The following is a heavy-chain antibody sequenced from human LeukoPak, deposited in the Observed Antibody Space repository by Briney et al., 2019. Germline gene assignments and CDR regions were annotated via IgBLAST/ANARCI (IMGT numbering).Heavy chain of an antibody. Sequence: SETLSLTCTVSGGSLSSYYWSWIRQPPGKGLEWIGYIYYSGSTNYNPSLKSRVTISVDTSKHQFSLKLSSVTAADTAVYYCARGGWAYYYDSSGSSAFDIWGQGTMVTLSS. J-gene: IGHJ3*02. CDR2: IYYSGST. V-gene: IGHV4-59*01. CDR1: GGSLSSYY. CDR3: ARGGWAYYYDSSGSSAFDI. D-gene: IGHD3-22*01.